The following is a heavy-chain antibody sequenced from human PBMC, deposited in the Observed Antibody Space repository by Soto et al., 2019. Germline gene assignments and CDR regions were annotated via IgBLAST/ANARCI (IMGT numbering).Heavy chain of an antibody. J-gene: IGHJ5*02. Sequence: QVQLQQWGAGLLKPSETLSLTCAVYGGSFSGYYWSWIRQPPGKGLEWIGEINHSGSTNYNPSLKSRVTITVDKSKNQFSLKLSSVTAAETAVYYCARGYSGYDFNWFDPWGQGTLVTVSS. CDR3: ARGYSGYDFNWFDP. CDR1: GGSFSGYY. D-gene: IGHD5-12*01. V-gene: IGHV4-34*01. CDR2: INHSGST.